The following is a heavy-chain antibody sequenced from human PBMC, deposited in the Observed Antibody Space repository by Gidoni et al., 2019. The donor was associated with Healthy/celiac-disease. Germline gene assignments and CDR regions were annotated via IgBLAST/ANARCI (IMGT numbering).Heavy chain of an antibody. CDR1: GGTFSSYT. V-gene: IGHV1-69*08. CDR2: IIPILGIA. CDR3: ARDGDAELETYYYGMDV. D-gene: IGHD1-1*01. J-gene: IGHJ6*02. Sequence: QVQLVQSGAEVKTPGSSVKVSCKASGGTFSSYTISWVRQAPGQGLEWMGRIIPILGIANYAQKFQGRVTITADKSTSTAYMELSSLRSEDTAVYYCARDGDAELETYYYGMDVWGQGTTVTVSS.